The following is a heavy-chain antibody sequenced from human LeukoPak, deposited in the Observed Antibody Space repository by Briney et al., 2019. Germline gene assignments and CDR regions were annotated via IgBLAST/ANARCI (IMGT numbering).Heavy chain of an antibody. CDR1: GGSFSGYY. D-gene: IGHD2-15*01. CDR3: ARHGVAWAYNWFDP. V-gene: IGHV4-34*01. CDR2: INHSGST. Sequence: SETLSLTCAVYGGSFSGYYWSWIRQPPGKGLEWIGEINHSGSTNYNPSLKSRVTISVDTSKNQFSLKLGSVTAADTAVYYCARHGVAWAYNWFDPWGQGTLVTVSS. J-gene: IGHJ5*02.